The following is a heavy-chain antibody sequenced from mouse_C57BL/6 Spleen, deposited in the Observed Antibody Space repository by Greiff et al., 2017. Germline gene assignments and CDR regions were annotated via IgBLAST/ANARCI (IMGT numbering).Heavy chain of an antibody. CDR1: GFTFSNYW. J-gene: IGHJ2*01. D-gene: IGHD2-12*01. CDR3: TEGISYDGRGYFDY. V-gene: IGHV6-3*01. Sequence: EVQLVESGGGLVQPGGSMKLSCVASGFTFSNYWMNWVRQSPEKGLEWVAQIRLKSDNYATNYAESVKGRFTISRDDSKSSVYLQMNNLRAEDTGMYYCTEGISYDGRGYFDYWGQGTTLTVSS. CDR2: IRLKSDNYAT.